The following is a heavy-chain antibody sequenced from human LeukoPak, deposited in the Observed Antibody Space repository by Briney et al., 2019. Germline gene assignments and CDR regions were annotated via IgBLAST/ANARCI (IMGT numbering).Heavy chain of an antibody. J-gene: IGHJ6*02. V-gene: IGHV3-13*01. CDR1: GFTFSTYD. CDR3: TRELRGIASHYHGMDV. CDR2: LGTNGDS. Sequence: GGSLRLSCVASGFTFSTYDMYWVRQAAGRGVEWVSALGTNGDSYYLGSVKGRFTISRGDGKNSLYLQMNSLGVEDTAVYYCTRELRGIASHYHGMDVWGQGTTVTVSS. D-gene: IGHD6-6*01.